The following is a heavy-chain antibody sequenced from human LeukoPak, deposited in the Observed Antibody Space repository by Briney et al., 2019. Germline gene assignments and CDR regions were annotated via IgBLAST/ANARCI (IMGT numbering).Heavy chain of an antibody. D-gene: IGHD2-2*01. V-gene: IGHV1-46*01. CDR3: ARDGFVPAALIPFDY. J-gene: IGHJ4*02. CDR1: GYTFTSYY. Sequence: ASVKVSCKASGYTFTSYYMHWVRQALGQGLEWMGIINPSGGSTSYAQKFQGRVTMTRDTSTSTVYMELSSLRSEDTAVYCCARDGFVPAALIPFDYWGQGTLVTVSS. CDR2: INPSGGST.